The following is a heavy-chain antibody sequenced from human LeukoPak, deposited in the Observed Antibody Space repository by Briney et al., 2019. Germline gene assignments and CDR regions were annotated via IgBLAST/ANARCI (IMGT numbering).Heavy chain of an antibody. D-gene: IGHD3-22*01. CDR3: ATGGFYYDSGSDY. V-gene: IGHV3-20*04. J-gene: IGHJ4*02. CDR1: GFTFDDYG. Sequence: GRSLRLSCAASGFTFDDYGMSWVRQAPGKGLEWVSGINWNGGSTGYADSVKGRFTISRDNAKNSLYLQMNSLRAEDTALYYCATGGFYYDSGSDYWGQGTLVTVSS. CDR2: INWNGGST.